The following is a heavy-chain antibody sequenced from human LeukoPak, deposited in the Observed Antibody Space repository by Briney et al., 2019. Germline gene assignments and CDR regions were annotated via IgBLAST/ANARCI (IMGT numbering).Heavy chain of an antibody. Sequence: GGSLRLSCAASGFTFSSYAMSWVRQAPGKGLEGVSAISGSGGSTYYADAVKGRFTISRDNSKNTLYLQMNSLRAEDTAVYYCAKDPHPLTMIVVAVDHWGQGTLVTVSS. D-gene: IGHD3-22*01. CDR2: ISGSGGST. J-gene: IGHJ1*01. V-gene: IGHV3-23*01. CDR3: AKDPHPLTMIVVAVDH. CDR1: GFTFSSYA.